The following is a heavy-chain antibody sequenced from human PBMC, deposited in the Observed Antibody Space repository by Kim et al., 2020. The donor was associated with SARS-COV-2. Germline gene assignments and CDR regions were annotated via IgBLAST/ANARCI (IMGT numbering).Heavy chain of an antibody. CDR3: AGEPNITTTGRWVWFDP. J-gene: IGHJ5*02. Sequence: SETLSLTCTVSGGSISTYYWSWIRQPPGKGLEWIGYIYYTGSTNYNPSLKSRVTISVDTSKNQFSLKLSSVTAADTAVYYCAGEPNITTTGRWVWFDPWG. CDR1: GGSISTYY. CDR2: IYYTGST. D-gene: IGHD1-1*01. V-gene: IGHV4-59*01.